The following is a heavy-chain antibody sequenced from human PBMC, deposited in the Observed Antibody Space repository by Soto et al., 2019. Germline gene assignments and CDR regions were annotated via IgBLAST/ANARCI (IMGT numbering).Heavy chain of an antibody. CDR3: AREPPGDHYYFDY. D-gene: IGHD7-27*01. J-gene: IGHJ4*02. CDR2: MNPNSGNT. V-gene: IGHV1-8*01. CDR1: GYTSTSYD. Sequence: QVQLVQSGAEVKKPGASVKVSCKASGYTSTSYDINWVRQAAGQGLEWMGWMNPNSGNTGYAQKFQGRATMTRDTSKTTAYMELSRLRSEDTAVYYCAREPPGDHYYFDYWGQGTLVTVS.